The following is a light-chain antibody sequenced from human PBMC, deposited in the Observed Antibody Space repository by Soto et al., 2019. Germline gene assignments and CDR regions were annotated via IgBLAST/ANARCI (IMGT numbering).Light chain of an antibody. CDR2: AAS. CDR3: QKSYITAST. J-gene: IGKJ2*01. V-gene: IGKV1-39*01. CDR1: QNISFY. Sequence: DIQMTQSPSSLSASIGDRVTITCRASQNISFYLNWYQHKTGQAPKVLIYAASRLQAGVPQRFSGSGSGTDFTLSISSLQPEDFAIYSCQKSYITASTFGQGTKLEIK.